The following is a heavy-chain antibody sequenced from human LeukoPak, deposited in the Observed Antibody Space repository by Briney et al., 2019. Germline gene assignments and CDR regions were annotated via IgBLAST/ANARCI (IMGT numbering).Heavy chain of an antibody. Sequence: PSESLSLTCTVSGGSISSSSYYWGWIRQPPGKGLEWIGSIHSSGSTYYNLSLKSRVTISVDTSKNQFSLKLSSVTAADTAVYYCARLHYYYDSSGSMDAFDIWGQGTMVTVSS. V-gene: IGHV4-39*07. CDR2: IHSSGST. CDR3: ARLHYYYDSSGSMDAFDI. J-gene: IGHJ3*02. CDR1: GGSISSSSYY. D-gene: IGHD3-22*01.